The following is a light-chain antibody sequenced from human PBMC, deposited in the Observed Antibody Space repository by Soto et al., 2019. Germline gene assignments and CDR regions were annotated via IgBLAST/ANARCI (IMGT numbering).Light chain of an antibody. V-gene: IGLV2-14*01. CDR3: SSYTTSIS. CDR2: DVH. Sequence: QSVLTQPASVSGSPGQSITISCTGASSDVGGYNYVSWYQQHPGKAPKLMIYDVHTRPSGVSNRFAGSKSGNTASLTISGLQAEDEDDYYCSSYTTSISFGGGTKVTVL. J-gene: IGLJ2*01. CDR1: SSDVGGYNY.